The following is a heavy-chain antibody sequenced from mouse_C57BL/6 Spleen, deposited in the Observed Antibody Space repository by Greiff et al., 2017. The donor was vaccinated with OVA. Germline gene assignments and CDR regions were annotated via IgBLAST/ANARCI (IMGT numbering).Heavy chain of an antibody. CDR1: GYTFTDYE. J-gene: IGHJ2*01. Sequence: VQLQQSGAELVRPGASVTLSCKASGYTFTDYEMHWVKQTPVHGLEWIGAIDPETGGSAYNQKFKGKAILTADKSSSTAYMELRSLTSEDSAVYYCTREGAYYYDSRYYFDYWGQGTTLTVSS. V-gene: IGHV1-15*01. CDR2: IDPETGGS. CDR3: TREGAYYYDSRYYFDY. D-gene: IGHD1-1*01.